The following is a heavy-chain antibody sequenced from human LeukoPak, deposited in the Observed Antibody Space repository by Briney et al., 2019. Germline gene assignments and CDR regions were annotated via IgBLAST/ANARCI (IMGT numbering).Heavy chain of an antibody. CDR2: IYSGGST. CDR1: GFTVSSNY. D-gene: IGHD1-26*01. CDR3: ARGRGRWLKLSYLDY. J-gene: IGHJ4*02. V-gene: IGHV3-66*01. Sequence: GGSLRLSCAASGFTVSSNYMSWVRQAPGKGMEWVSVIYSGGSTYYADSVKGRFTISRDNSKNTLYLQMNSLRAEDTAVYYCARGRGRWLKLSYLDYWGQGTLVTVSS.